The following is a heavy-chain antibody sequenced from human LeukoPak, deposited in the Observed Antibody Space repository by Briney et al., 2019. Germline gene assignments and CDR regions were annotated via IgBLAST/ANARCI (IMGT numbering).Heavy chain of an antibody. Sequence: TPETLSLTCAVYGGSFSGYYWSWIRQPPGKGLEWIGEINHSGSTNYNPSLKSRVAISVDTSKNQFSLKLSSVTAADTAVYYCAPRGFGYWGQGTLVTVSS. CDR2: INHSGST. V-gene: IGHV4-34*01. CDR3: APRGFGY. D-gene: IGHD3-10*01. CDR1: GGSFSGYY. J-gene: IGHJ4*02.